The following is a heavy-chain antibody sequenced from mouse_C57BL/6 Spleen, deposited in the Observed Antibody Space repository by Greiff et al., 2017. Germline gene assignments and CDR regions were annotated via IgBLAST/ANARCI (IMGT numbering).Heavy chain of an antibody. CDR3: ARQGYGSSYWFAY. V-gene: IGHV5-6*01. CDR1: GFTFSSYG. D-gene: IGHD1-1*01. CDR2: ISSGGSYT. J-gene: IGHJ3*01. Sequence: EVQGVESGGDLVKPGGSLKLSCAASGFTFSSYGMSWVRQTPDKRLEWVATISSGGSYTCYPDSVKGRFTISRDNAKNTLYLQMSSLKSEDTAMYYCARQGYGSSYWFAYWGQGTLVTVSA.